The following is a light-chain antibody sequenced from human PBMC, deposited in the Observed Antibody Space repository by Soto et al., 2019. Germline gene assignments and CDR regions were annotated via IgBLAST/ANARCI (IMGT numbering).Light chain of an antibody. V-gene: IGKV1-9*01. CDR3: QQLNTYFIT. CDR1: QGIYNY. CDR2: AAS. Sequence: DIQLTQSPSFLSASVGDRVTLTCRASQGIYNYLAWYQQKPGKAPKVLIYAASTLESGVPSRFSGSGSGTEFTLTISSLQPEDSATYYCQQLNTYFITFGQGTRLEIK. J-gene: IGKJ5*01.